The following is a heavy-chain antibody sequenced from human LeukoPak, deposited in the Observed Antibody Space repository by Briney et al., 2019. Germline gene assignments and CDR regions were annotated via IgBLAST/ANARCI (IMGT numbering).Heavy chain of an antibody. CDR2: IYYSGST. V-gene: IGHV4-59*01. J-gene: IGHJ4*02. CDR1: GGSISSYY. CDR3: ARVYDFWSGLSPKYYFDY. Sequence: PSETLSLTCTVSGGSISSYYWSWIRQPPGKGLEWIGYIYYSGSTNYNPSLKSRVTISVDTSKNQFSLKLSSVTAADTAVYYCARVYDFWSGLSPKYYFDYWGQGTLVTVSS. D-gene: IGHD3-3*01.